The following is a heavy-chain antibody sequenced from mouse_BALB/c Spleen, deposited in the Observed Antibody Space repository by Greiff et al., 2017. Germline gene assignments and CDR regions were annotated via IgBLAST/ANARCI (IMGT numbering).Heavy chain of an antibody. D-gene: IGHD2-3*01. CDR2: INPSTGYT. V-gene: IGHV1-7*01. Sequence: QVQLQQSGAELAKPGASVKMSCKASGYTFTSYWMHWVKQRPGQGLEWIGYINPSTGYTEYNQKFKDKATLTADKSSSTAYMQLSSLTSEDSAVYYCARRYDGYYVYAMDYWGQGTSVTVSS. CDR1: GYTFTSYW. CDR3: ARRYDGYYVYAMDY. J-gene: IGHJ4*01.